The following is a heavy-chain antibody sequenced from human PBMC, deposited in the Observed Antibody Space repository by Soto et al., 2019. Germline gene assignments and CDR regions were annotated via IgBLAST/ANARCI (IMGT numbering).Heavy chain of an antibody. V-gene: IGHV4-59*01. Sequence: QVQLQESGPGLVKPSETLSLTCTVSGGSISSYYWSWIRQPPGKGLEWIGYIYYSGSTNYNPSLKSRVTISVDTSKNQFSLKLSSVIAADTAVYYCARAVVAATVYFDYWGQGTLVTVSS. J-gene: IGHJ4*02. D-gene: IGHD2-15*01. CDR2: IYYSGST. CDR1: GGSISSYY. CDR3: ARAVVAATVYFDY.